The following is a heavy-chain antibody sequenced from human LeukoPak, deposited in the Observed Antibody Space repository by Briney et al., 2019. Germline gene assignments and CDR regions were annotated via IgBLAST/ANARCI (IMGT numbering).Heavy chain of an antibody. V-gene: IGHV4-59*01. J-gene: IGHJ3*02. Sequence: SETLSLTCTVSGGSISSYYWSWIRQPPGKGLEWIGYIYYSGSTNYNPSLKSRVTISVDTSKNQFSLKLSSVTAADTAVYYCARDRLLGTDSRTDAFDIWGQGTMVTASS. CDR3: ARDRLLGTDSRTDAFDI. D-gene: IGHD3-22*01. CDR2: IYYSGST. CDR1: GGSISSYY.